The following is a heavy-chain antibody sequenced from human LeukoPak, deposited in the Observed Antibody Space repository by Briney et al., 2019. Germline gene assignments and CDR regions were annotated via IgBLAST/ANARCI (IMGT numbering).Heavy chain of an antibody. D-gene: IGHD2-15*01. CDR1: GFTFSSYS. CDR3: ARVIDDCSGGSCYSWFDP. V-gene: IGHV3-33*05. Sequence: PGGSLRLSCVASGFTFSSYSMQWVRQTPGKGLEWVGILSYDGTNTYYGESVKGRFTISRDNAKNSLYLQMNSLRAEDTAVYYCARVIDDCSGGSCYSWFDPWGQGTLVTVSS. J-gene: IGHJ5*02. CDR2: LSYDGTNT.